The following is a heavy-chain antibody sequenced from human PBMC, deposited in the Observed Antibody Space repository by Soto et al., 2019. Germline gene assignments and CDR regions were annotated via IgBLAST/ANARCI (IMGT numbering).Heavy chain of an antibody. Sequence: KESGPTLVKPTQTLTLTCTFSGFSLSTSGVGVGWIRQPPGKGLEWIGSIYYSGSTYYNPSLKSRVTISVDTSKNQFSLKLSSVTAADTAVYYCARLYYYCSGGSCYPWSFDYWGQGTLVTVSS. D-gene: IGHD2-15*01. CDR2: IYYSGST. V-gene: IGHV4-39*01. J-gene: IGHJ4*02. CDR3: ARLYYYCSGGSCYPWSFDY. CDR1: GFSLSTSGVG.